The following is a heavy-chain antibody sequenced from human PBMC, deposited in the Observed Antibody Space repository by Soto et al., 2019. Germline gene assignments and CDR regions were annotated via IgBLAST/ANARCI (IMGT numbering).Heavy chain of an antibody. CDR1: GITFSGSA. CDR3: TASVYDSFLDY. V-gene: IGHV3-73*01. CDR2: IRNKANNYAT. Sequence: GGSLRLSCSASGITFSGSAMHWVRQASGKGLEWVGRIRNKANNYATAYAASVKGRFTISRDDSRNTAYLQMNSLETEDTAVYYCTASVYDSFLDYWAQGSLVTVSS. D-gene: IGHD5-12*01. J-gene: IGHJ4*02.